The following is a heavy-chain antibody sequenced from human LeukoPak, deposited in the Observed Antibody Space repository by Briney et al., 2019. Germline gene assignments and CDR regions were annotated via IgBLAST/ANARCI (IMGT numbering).Heavy chain of an antibody. CDR1: GFTFSGYW. CDR3: ARVMDDSSGWIGDYYYMDV. J-gene: IGHJ6*03. CDR2: IKQDGSEK. Sequence: PGGSLTLSCAASGFTFSGYWMTWVRQAPGKGLEWVANIKQDGSEKYYVDSVKGRFTISRDNAKNSLYLQMNSLRAEDTAVYYCARVMDDSSGWIGDYYYMDVWGKGTTVTVSS. D-gene: IGHD6-19*01. V-gene: IGHV3-7*01.